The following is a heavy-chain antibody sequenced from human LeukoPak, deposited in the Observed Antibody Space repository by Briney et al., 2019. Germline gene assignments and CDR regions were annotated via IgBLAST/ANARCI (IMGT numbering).Heavy chain of an antibody. Sequence: ASVKVSCTASGYTFTSYGISWVRQAPGQGLEWMGCISAYNGNRTYAQTLQGRVTMTIDTSTSTAYMELRSLRSDDTAVYYTAREATGGWYSSYYFAYWGQGTLVTAPS. CDR1: GYTFTSYG. V-gene: IGHV1-18*01. CDR2: ISAYNGNR. CDR3: AREATGGWYSSYYFAY. J-gene: IGHJ4*02. D-gene: IGHD6-19*01.